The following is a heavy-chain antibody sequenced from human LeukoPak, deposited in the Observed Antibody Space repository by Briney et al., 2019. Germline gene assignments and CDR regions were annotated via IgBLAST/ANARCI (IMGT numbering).Heavy chain of an antibody. CDR1: GFTFSRYW. J-gene: IGHJ4*02. CDR2: ISPDGSTT. V-gene: IGHV3-74*03. CDR3: ARDRRDTGGIDY. Sequence: PGGSLRLSCAASGFTFSRYWMHWVRQAPGKGLMWVSRISPDGSTTLYADSVKGRFTISRDNAKNSLYLQMNSLRAEDTAVYYCARDRRDTGGIDYWGQGTLVTVSS. D-gene: IGHD1-14*01.